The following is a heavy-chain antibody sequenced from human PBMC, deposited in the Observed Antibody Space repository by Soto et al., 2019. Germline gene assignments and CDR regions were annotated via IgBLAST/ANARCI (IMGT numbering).Heavy chain of an antibody. CDR1: GFTFSSYS. CDR3: ARAPLDYDILTHYYYYYGMDV. D-gene: IGHD3-9*01. V-gene: IGHV3-48*02. CDR2: ISSSSSTI. Sequence: PGGSLRLSCAASGFTFSSYSMNWVRQAPGKGLEWVSYISSSSSTIYYADSVKGRFTISRDNAKNSLYLQMNSLRDEDTAVYYCARAPLDYDILTHYYYYYGMDVWGQGTTVTVSS. J-gene: IGHJ6*02.